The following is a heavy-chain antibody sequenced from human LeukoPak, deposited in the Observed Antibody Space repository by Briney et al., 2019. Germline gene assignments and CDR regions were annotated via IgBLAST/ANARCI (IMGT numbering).Heavy chain of an antibody. J-gene: IGHJ4*02. CDR3: ARMSGDYGCFDY. D-gene: IGHD4-17*01. CDR1: GGSISSGDYY. V-gene: IGHV4-30-4*01. Sequence: PSQTLSLTCTVSGGSISSGDYYWSWIRQPPGKGLEWIGYTYYSGSTYYNPPLKSRVTISVDTSKNQFSLKLSSVTAADTAVYYCARMSGDYGCFDYWGQGTLVTVSS. CDR2: TYYSGST.